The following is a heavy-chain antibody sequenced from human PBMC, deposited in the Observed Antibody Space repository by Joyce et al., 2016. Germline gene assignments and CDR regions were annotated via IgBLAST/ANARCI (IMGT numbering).Heavy chain of an antibody. D-gene: IGHD2-8*02. CDR1: GDSFSTSA. Sequence: QVQLVQSGAEVKKPGSSVKVSCKASGDSFSTSAISWVRQAPGQGLDWQGGIIPVLGTASYPEKFQGRVTITADESTTTAYIEVRRLRSEDTAVYYCASYRLPKSVLGAYDYYNYMEVWGKGTTVTVS. V-gene: IGHV1-69*01. CDR2: IIPVLGTA. J-gene: IGHJ6*03. CDR3: ASYRLPKSVLGAYDYYNYMEV.